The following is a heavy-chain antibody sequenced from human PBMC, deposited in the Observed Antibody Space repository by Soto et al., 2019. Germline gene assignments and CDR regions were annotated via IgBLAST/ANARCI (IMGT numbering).Heavy chain of an antibody. J-gene: IGHJ4*02. V-gene: IGHV1-58*02. CDR3: AARLSRGLDPHFDY. CDR2: IVVGSGNT. CDR1: GFTFTSSA. Sequence: SVKVSCKASGFTFTSSAMQWVRQARGQRLEWIGWIVVGSGNTNYAQKFQERVTITRDMSTSTAYMELSSLRSEDTAVYYSAARLSRGLDPHFDYWGQGTLVTVSS. D-gene: IGHD4-17*01.